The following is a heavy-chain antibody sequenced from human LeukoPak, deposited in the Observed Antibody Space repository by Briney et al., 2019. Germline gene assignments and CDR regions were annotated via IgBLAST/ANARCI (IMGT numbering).Heavy chain of an antibody. CDR3: AREVKWELPTNAFDI. CDR1: GGSISSHY. Sequence: SETLSLTCTVSGGSISSHYWSWIRQPPGKGLEWIGYIYYSGSTNHNPSLKSRVTISVDTSKNQFSLKLSSVTAADTAVYYCAREVKWELPTNAFDIWGQGTMVTVSS. V-gene: IGHV4-59*11. CDR2: IYYSGST. D-gene: IGHD1-26*01. J-gene: IGHJ3*02.